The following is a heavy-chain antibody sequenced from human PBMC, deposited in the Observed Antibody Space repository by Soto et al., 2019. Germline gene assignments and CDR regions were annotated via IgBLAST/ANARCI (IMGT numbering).Heavy chain of an antibody. V-gene: IGHV3-13*05. D-gene: IGHD3-3*01. CDR1: GFTFSSYD. CDR2: IGTAGDP. Sequence: EVQLVESGGGLVQPGGSLRLSCTASGFTFSSYDMHWVRQATGKGLEWVSAIGTAGDPYYPGSVKGRFTISRENAKNSLYLQMNSLRAGDTAVYYCARAYYDFLSGHYYFDYWGQGTLVTVSS. J-gene: IGHJ4*02. CDR3: ARAYYDFLSGHYYFDY.